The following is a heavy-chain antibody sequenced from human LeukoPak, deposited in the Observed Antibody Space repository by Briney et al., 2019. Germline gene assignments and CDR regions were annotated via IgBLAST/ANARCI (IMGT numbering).Heavy chain of an antibody. V-gene: IGHV3-53*01. CDR1: GFTVSSNS. D-gene: IGHD3-22*01. Sequence: GGSLRLSCTVSGFTVSSNSMSWVRQAPGKGLEWVSFIYSGTIHYSDSVKGRFTISRDNSKNTLYLQMNSLRAEDTAVYYCAKDLRRGYYYDSSRPFNYWGQGTLVTVSS. CDR3: AKDLRRGYYYDSSRPFNY. J-gene: IGHJ4*02. CDR2: IYSGTI.